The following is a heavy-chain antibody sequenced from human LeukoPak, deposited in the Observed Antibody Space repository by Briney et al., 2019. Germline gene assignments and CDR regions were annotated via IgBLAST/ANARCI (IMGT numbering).Heavy chain of an antibody. CDR1: GFTFSSYA. CDR3: AKGRYYYDSSGYSYFDY. CDR2: ISGSGGST. V-gene: IGHV3-23*01. J-gene: IGHJ4*02. Sequence: PGGSLRLSCAASGFTFSSYAMSWVRQAPGKGLEWVSAISGSGGSTYYADSVKGRFTISRDNSKNTLYLQMNSLRAEDTAVYYCAKGRYYYDSSGYSYFDYWGQGTLVTVSS. D-gene: IGHD3-22*01.